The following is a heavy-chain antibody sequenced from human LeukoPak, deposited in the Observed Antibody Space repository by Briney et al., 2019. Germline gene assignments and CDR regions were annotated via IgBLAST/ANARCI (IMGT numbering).Heavy chain of an antibody. Sequence: SETLSLTCSVSGGSISSSSYYWGWIRQPPGKGLEWIGSIYYSGSTYYNPSLKSRVTISVDTSKNQFSLKLSSVTAADTAVYYCARVGSGNDAFDIWGQGTMDTVSS. CDR1: GGSISSSSYY. CDR2: IYYSGST. D-gene: IGHD1-26*01. V-gene: IGHV4-39*07. J-gene: IGHJ3*02. CDR3: ARVGSGNDAFDI.